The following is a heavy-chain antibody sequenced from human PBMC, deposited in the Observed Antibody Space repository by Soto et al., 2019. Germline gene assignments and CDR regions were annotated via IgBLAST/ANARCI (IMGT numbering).Heavy chain of an antibody. V-gene: IGHV3-33*01. J-gene: IGHJ6*02. CDR1: GFTLSSYG. CDR3: AREQRITMVRGAPLIYYGMDV. CDR2: ILYDGSNK. Sequence: XGSLILSCAASGFTLSSYGMHWVRQAPGKGLEWVAVILYDGSNKYYADSVKGRFTISRDNSKNTLYLQMNSLRAEDTAVYYCAREQRITMVRGAPLIYYGMDVWGQGPTVTVSS. D-gene: IGHD3-10*01.